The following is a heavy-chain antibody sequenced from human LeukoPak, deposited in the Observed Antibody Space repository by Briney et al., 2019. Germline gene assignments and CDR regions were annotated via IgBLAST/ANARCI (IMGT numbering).Heavy chain of an antibody. Sequence: GGSLRLSCAASGFTFSHYAMHWVRQAPGKGLEWVADISYDGSNKYYADSVKGRFTISRANSKNTLYLQMNSLRVEDTAVYYCAKVGLTVTTILDYFDYWGQGTLVTVSS. CDR2: ISYDGSNK. V-gene: IGHV3-30*04. CDR1: GFTFSHYA. CDR3: AKVGLTVTTILDYFDY. J-gene: IGHJ4*02. D-gene: IGHD4-11*01.